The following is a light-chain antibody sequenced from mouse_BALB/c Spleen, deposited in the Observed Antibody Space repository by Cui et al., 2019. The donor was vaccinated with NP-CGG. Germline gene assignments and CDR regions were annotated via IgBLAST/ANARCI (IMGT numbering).Light chain of an antibody. CDR2: GTN. J-gene: IGLJ1*01. Sequence: AVVPQESPPTTSPGETVTLTCRSSTGAVITSNYANWVQEKPDHLFTGLIGGTNNRAPGVPARFSGSLIGDKAALTITGAQTEDEAIYFCALWYSNHWVFGGGTKLTVL. CDR1: TGAVITSNY. V-gene: IGLV1*01. CDR3: ALWYSNHWV.